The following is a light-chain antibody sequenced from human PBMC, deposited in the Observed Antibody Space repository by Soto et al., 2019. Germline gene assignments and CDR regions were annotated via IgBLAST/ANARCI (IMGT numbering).Light chain of an antibody. CDR2: WAS. J-gene: IGKJ1*01. CDR3: QRYCTTPRT. CDR1: QSVLHSSNNKNY. Sequence: DIVMTQSPGSLAVSLGERATINCTSSQSVLHSSNNKNYLAWNQQKPGQPPKLLIYWASTRDAGVPDRFSGSGSGTDFTRTSSGQHAEDVAVYYCQRYCTTPRTFGQGTKVEIK. V-gene: IGKV4-1*01.